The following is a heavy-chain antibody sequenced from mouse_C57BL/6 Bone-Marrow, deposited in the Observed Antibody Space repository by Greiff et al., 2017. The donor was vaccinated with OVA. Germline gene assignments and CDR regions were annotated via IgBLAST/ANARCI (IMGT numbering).Heavy chain of an antibody. CDR3: TRGITGPIAY. V-gene: IGHV1-5*01. CDR2: IYPGNSDT. J-gene: IGHJ3*01. D-gene: IGHD4-1*01. Sequence: VQLQQSGPELVKPGASVKMSCKTSGYTFTSYWMHWVKQRPGQGLEWIGAIYPGNSDTSYNQKFKGKAKLTAVTSASTAYMELSSLTNEDSADYYCTRGITGPIAYWGQGTLVTVSA. CDR1: GYTFTSYW.